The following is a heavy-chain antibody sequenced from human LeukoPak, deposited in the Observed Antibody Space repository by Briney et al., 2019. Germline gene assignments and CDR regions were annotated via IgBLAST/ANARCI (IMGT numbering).Heavy chain of an antibody. CDR1: GFTFSSYG. CDR2: IWYDGSNK. J-gene: IGHJ6*02. V-gene: IGHV3-33*01. Sequence: GGSLRLSCAASGFTFSSYGMHWVRQAPGKGLEWVAVIWYDGSNKYYADSVKGRFTISRDISKNTLYLQMNSLRAEDTAIYYCARGGAGYFYYGMDVWGQGTTVTVSS. CDR3: ARGGAGYFYYGMDV. D-gene: IGHD6-19*01.